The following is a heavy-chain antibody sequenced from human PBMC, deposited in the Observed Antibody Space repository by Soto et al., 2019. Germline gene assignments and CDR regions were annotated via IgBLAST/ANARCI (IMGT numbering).Heavy chain of an antibody. CDR3: AKDLLGRGYSYGPRGDY. CDR2: ISGSGGST. J-gene: IGHJ4*02. V-gene: IGHV3-23*01. D-gene: IGHD5-18*01. Sequence: EVQLLESGGGLVQPGGSLRLSCAASGFTFSSYAMSWVRQAPGKGLEWVSAISGSGGSTYYADSVKGRFTISRDNSKNTLYLQMNRLRAEDTAVYYCAKDLLGRGYSYGPRGDYWGQGTLVTVSS. CDR1: GFTFSSYA.